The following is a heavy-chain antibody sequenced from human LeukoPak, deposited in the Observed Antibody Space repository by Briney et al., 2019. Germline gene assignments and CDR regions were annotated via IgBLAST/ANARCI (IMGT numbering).Heavy chain of an antibody. CDR2: IIPIFGTA. Sequence: SVKVSCKASGGTFSSYAISWVRQAPGQGLEWMGGIIPIFGTANYAQKFQGGVTITADESTSTAYMELSSLRSEDTAVYYCAREGDFWSGYYFDYWGQGTLVTVSS. D-gene: IGHD3-3*01. J-gene: IGHJ4*02. V-gene: IGHV1-69*13. CDR1: GGTFSSYA. CDR3: AREGDFWSGYYFDY.